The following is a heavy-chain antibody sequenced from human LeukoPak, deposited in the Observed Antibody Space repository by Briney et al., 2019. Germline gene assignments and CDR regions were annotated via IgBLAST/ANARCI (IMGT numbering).Heavy chain of an antibody. CDR3: ARGGGEVDY. CDR2: IKKDGSDK. D-gene: IGHD3-16*01. Sequence: PGGSLRLSCAASGFTFSSYWMSWVRQAPGKGLEWVANIKKDGSDKYYVDSVKGRFTISRDNAKNSLYLQMNSLRAEDTAVFYCARGGGEVDYWGQGTLVTVSS. V-gene: IGHV3-7*02. J-gene: IGHJ4*02. CDR1: GFTFSSYW.